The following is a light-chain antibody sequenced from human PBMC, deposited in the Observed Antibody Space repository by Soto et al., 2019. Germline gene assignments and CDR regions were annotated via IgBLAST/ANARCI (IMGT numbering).Light chain of an antibody. J-gene: IGLJ1*01. V-gene: IGLV2-14*03. Sequence: QSPVTQPTSASGSPGQSISISCTGNHNDIGTYDYVSWYQQHPGRAPRLLIHGVTTRPSGISGRFSASKSGLTASLTISRLQPEDEADYYCSSFTSNRIYVFGTGTKVTVL. CDR1: HNDIGTYDY. CDR2: GVT. CDR3: SSFTSNRIYV.